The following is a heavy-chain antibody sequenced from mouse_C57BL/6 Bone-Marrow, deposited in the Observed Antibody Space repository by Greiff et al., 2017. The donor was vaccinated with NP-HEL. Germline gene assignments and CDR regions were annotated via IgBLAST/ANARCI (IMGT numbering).Heavy chain of an antibody. CDR2: IYPGDGDT. D-gene: IGHD2-5*01. Sequence: VQGVESGAELVKPGASVKISCKASGYAFSSYWMNWVKQRPGKGLEWIGQIYPGDGDTNYNGKFKGKATLTADKSSSTAYLQLSSLTSEDSAVLFCASPSPAYYSNPAWFAYWGQGTLVTVSA. CDR1: GYAFSSYW. J-gene: IGHJ3*01. V-gene: IGHV1-80*01. CDR3: ASPSPAYYSNPAWFAY.